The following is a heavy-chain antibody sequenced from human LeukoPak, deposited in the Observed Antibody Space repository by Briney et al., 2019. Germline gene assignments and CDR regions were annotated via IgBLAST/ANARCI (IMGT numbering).Heavy chain of an antibody. D-gene: IGHD3-9*01. Sequence: SETLSLTCTVSGGSISSSSYYWGWIRQPPGKGLEWIGSIYYSGSTNYNPSLKSRVTISVDTSKNQFSLKLSSVTAADTAVYYCARAPGQLRYFDWFNAFDIWGQGTMVTVSS. V-gene: IGHV4-39*07. CDR3: ARAPGQLRYFDWFNAFDI. CDR2: IYYSGST. CDR1: GGSISSSSYY. J-gene: IGHJ3*02.